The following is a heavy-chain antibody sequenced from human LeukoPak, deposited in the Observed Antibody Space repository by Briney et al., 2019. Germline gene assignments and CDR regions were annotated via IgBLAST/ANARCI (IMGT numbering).Heavy chain of an antibody. CDR2: IYHSGST. CDR1: GFTFSTYA. D-gene: IGHD3-10*01. CDR3: ARDPSIPGFDY. V-gene: IGHV4-38-2*02. Sequence: GSLRLSCAASGFTFSTYAMSWVRQAPGKGLEWIGSIYHSGSTYYNPSLKSRVTISVDTSKNQFSLKLSSVTAADTAVYYCARDPSIPGFDYWGQGTLVTVSS. J-gene: IGHJ4*02.